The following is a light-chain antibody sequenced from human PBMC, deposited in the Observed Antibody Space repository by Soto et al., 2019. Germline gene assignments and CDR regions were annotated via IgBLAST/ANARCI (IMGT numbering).Light chain of an antibody. Sequence: AIQMTQSPSSLYGSIGDRVTITCRASQGIRNELGWYQQKPGKAPKLLIYAASSLQSGVPSRFSGSGSGTDFTLTISSLQPEDFATYYCLQDYNYPWTFGQGTKVEIK. J-gene: IGKJ1*01. CDR1: QGIRNE. CDR2: AAS. CDR3: LQDYNYPWT. V-gene: IGKV1-6*01.